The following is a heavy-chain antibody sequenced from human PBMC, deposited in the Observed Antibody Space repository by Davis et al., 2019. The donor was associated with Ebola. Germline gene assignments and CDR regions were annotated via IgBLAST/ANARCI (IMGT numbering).Heavy chain of an antibody. J-gene: IGHJ2*01. CDR2: ISAYNGNT. D-gene: IGHD6-19*01. V-gene: IGHV1-18*01. CDR1: GYTFTSYG. Sequence: ASVKVSCKASGYTFTSYGISWVRQAPGQGLEWMGWISAYNGNTNYAQKFQGRVTITRNTSISTAYMELSSLRSEDTAVYYCARGLSSGWYTSADSYWYFDLWGRGTLVTVSS. CDR3: ARGLSSGWYTSADSYWYFDL.